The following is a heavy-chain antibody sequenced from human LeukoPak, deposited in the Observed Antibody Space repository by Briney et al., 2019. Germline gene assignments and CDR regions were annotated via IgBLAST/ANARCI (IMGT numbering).Heavy chain of an antibody. Sequence: PSETLSLTCAVYGGSFSGYYWSWIRQPPGKGLEWIGEINHSGSTNYNPSLKSRVTISVDTSKNQFSLKLSSVTAADTAVYYCARGVGRDYGGNSDYWGQGTLVTVSS. D-gene: IGHD4-23*01. V-gene: IGHV4-34*01. CDR2: INHSGST. J-gene: IGHJ4*02. CDR3: ARGVGRDYGGNSDY. CDR1: GGSFSGYY.